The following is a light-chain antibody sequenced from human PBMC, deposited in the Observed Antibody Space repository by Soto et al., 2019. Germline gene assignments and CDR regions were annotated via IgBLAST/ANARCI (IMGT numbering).Light chain of an antibody. J-gene: IGLJ3*02. CDR1: SSDVGGYNY. CDR2: DVS. Sequence: QSALTQPRSVSGPPGQSVTISCTGTSSDVGGYNYVSWYQQHPGKAPKLVIYDVSKRPSGVPDRFSGSKSGNTASLTVSGLQAEDEADYSCCSYAGTYTQWVFGGGTKLTVL. V-gene: IGLV2-11*01. CDR3: CSYAGTYTQWV.